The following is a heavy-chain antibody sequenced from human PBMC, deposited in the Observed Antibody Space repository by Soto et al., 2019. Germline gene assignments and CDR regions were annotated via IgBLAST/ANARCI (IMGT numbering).Heavy chain of an antibody. V-gene: IGHV4-61*01. CDR1: GGSVTSGSYY. J-gene: IGHJ4*02. CDR2: IYYSGST. CDR3: ARDQGIAVAVFDY. Sequence: QVQLQESGPGLVKPSETLSLTCTVSGGSVTSGSYYWSWIRQPPGKGLEWIGYIYYSGSTNYNPPLKSRVTISVDTSKNQISLKLSSVTAADTALYYCARDQGIAVAVFDYWGQGTLVTVSS. D-gene: IGHD6-19*01.